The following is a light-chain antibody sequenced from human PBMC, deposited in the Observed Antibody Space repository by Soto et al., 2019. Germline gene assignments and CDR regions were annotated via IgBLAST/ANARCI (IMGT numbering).Light chain of an antibody. CDR1: SSDVGSYNL. V-gene: IGLV2-23*01. Sequence: QSALTQPASVSGSPGQSITISCTGTSSDVGSYNLVSWYQQHPGKAPKLMIYEGSKRPSGVSNRFSGSKSGNTAFLTISGLQAEDEADYYCCSYAGSSIHVVFGGGTKLTVL. CDR3: CSYAGSSIHVV. CDR2: EGS. J-gene: IGLJ2*01.